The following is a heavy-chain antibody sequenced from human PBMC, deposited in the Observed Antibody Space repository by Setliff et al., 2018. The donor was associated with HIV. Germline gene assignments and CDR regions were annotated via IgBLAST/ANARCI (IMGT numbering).Heavy chain of an antibody. CDR2: IWPDDSDT. V-gene: IGHV5-51*01. J-gene: IGHJ4*02. CDR1: GYSFTNYW. Sequence: PGESLKISCKASGYSFTNYWVGWVRQMPGNGLEWMGLIWPDDSDTMYSPSFQGQVTMSADKSISTAYIQWSSLKAPDTAMYYCARLSKYYDFWTPGYWGQGTLVTVSS. CDR3: ARLSKYYDFWTPGY. D-gene: IGHD3-3*01.